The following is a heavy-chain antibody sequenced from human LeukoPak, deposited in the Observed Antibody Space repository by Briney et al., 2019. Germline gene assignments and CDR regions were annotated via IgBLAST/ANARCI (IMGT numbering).Heavy chain of an antibody. CDR1: GGSFSGYY. V-gene: IGHV4-34*01. D-gene: IGHD3-22*01. Sequence: SETQSLTCAVYGGSFSGYYWSWIRQPPGKGLEWIGEINHSGSTNYNPSLKSRVTISVDTSKNQFSLKLSSVTAADTAVYYCARGRRISGSDYYYYMDVWGKGTTVTVSS. CDR2: INHSGST. CDR3: ARGRRISGSDYYYYMDV. J-gene: IGHJ6*03.